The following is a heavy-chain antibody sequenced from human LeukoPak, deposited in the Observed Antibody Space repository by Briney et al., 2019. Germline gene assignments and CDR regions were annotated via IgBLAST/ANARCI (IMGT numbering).Heavy chain of an antibody. V-gene: IGHV1-2*02. Sequence: ASVKVSCKASGYIFTDYYVHWVRQAPGQGLEWMGWINPNSGGTNYAQKFQGRVTMTRDTSISTAYMELSRLRSDDTAVYYCARVFGYSSGWPNFDYWGQGTLVTVSS. CDR2: INPNSGGT. J-gene: IGHJ4*02. CDR1: GYIFTDYY. CDR3: ARVFGYSSGWPNFDY. D-gene: IGHD6-19*01.